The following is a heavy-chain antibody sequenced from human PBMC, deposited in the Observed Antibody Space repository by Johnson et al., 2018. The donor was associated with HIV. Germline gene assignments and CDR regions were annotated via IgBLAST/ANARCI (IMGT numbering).Heavy chain of an antibody. J-gene: IGHJ3*02. CDR3: ARDRRYYDSSGYYHDAFDI. CDR2: IWYDGSNK. Sequence: QVQLVESGGGVVQPGRSLRLSCAASGFTFSSYGMHWVRQAPGKGLEWVAVIWYDGSNKYYADSVKGRFTISRDNSKNTLYLQMNSLGAEDTAVYFCARDRRYYDSSGYYHDAFDIWGQGTMVTVSS. V-gene: IGHV3-33*01. D-gene: IGHD3-22*01. CDR1: GFTFSSYG.